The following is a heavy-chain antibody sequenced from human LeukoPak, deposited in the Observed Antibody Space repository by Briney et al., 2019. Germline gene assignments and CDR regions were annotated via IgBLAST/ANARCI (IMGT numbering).Heavy chain of an antibody. CDR1: DGSIINYY. CDR2: IYYSGNT. J-gene: IGHJ4*02. D-gene: IGHD3-10*01. V-gene: IGHV4-39*06. CDR3: TRANGYGLINY. Sequence: PSETLSLTCTVSDGSIINYYWGWVRQAPGKGLEWIGSIYYSGNTYYNSSLKSRVTISRDTSKKQFTLNLFSVTAADTAMYYCTRANGYGLINYWGQGTLATVSS.